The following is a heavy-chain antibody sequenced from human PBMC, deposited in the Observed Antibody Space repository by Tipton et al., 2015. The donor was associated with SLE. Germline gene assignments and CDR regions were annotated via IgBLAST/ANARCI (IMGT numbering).Heavy chain of an antibody. Sequence: GSLRLSCAASGFTFHNYWMHWVRQAPGKGLVWVSRLSTDGSVTTYADSVKGRLTISRDNAKNTLYLQMRSLRVEDTALYYCVLRPDNEGVGRGYWGQGILVTVSS. CDR1: GFTFHNYW. CDR2: LSTDGSVT. V-gene: IGHV3-74*01. D-gene: IGHD1-26*01. CDR3: VLRPDNEGVGRGY. J-gene: IGHJ4*02.